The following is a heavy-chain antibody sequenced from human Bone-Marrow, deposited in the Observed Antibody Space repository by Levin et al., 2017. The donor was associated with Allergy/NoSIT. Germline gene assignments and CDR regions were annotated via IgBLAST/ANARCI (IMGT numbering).Heavy chain of an antibody. Sequence: SCEDSGFTFSKVWMNWVRQAPGKGLEWVGRIKSNTAGGTTDYAAPVKGRFTISRDDSKNTLYLQMDSLKTEDTAVYYCSKLNTVNAFDMWGQGTMVTVSS. CDR1: GFTFSKVW. J-gene: IGHJ3*02. CDR2: IKSNTAGGTT. CDR3: SKLNTVNAFDM. D-gene: IGHD4-11*01. V-gene: IGHV3-15*01.